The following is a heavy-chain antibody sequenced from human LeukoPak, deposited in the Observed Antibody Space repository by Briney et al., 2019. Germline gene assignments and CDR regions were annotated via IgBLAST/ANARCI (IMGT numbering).Heavy chain of an antibody. CDR3: ARDVPGGSGWYPQRRCFDY. D-gene: IGHD6-19*01. J-gene: IGHJ4*02. CDR2: ISAYNGNT. CDR1: GYTFTSYG. V-gene: IGHV1-18*01. Sequence: ASVKVSCKASGYTFTSYGISWVRQAPGQGLEWMGWISAYNGNTNYAQKLQGRVTMTTDTSTSTAYMELRSLRSDDTAVYYCARDVPGGSGWYPQRRCFDYWGRGTLVTVSS.